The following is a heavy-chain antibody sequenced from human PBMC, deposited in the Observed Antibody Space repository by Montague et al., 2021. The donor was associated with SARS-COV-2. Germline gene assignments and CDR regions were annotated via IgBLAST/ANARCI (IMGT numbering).Heavy chain of an antibody. CDR3: ARWGLNNAFDV. Sequence: SETLSLTCSVSGDSISRSHYFWAWIRQPPGMGLEWIGSIYFTGKTYYHPSLKGRVTISIDTSKNHFSLRLSSVTAADSAVFYCARWGLNNAFDVWGQGATVTVSS. J-gene: IGHJ6*02. V-gene: IGHV4-39*02. CDR1: GDSISRSHYF. D-gene: IGHD1/OR15-1a*01. CDR2: IYFTGKT.